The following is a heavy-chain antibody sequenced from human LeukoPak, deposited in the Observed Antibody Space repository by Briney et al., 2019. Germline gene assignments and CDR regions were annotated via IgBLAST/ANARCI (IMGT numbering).Heavy chain of an antibody. D-gene: IGHD4-17*01. CDR1: GFTFSSYW. V-gene: IGHV3-74*01. CDR3: AKDQALRGGDYVDYFDY. Sequence: GGSLRLSCAASGFTFSSYWMHWVRQAPGKGLVWVSRINSDGSSTSYADSVKGRFTISRDNAKNTLYLQMNSLRAEDTAVYYCAKDQALRGGDYVDYFDYWGQGTLVTVSS. CDR2: INSDGSST. J-gene: IGHJ4*02.